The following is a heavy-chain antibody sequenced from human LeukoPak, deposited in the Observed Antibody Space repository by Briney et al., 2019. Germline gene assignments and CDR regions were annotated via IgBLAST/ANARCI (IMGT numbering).Heavy chain of an antibody. CDR1: GGSFSGYY. CDR2: INHSGST. Sequence: SETLSLTCAVYGGSFSGYYWSWIRQPPGKGLEWIGEINHSGSTNYNPSLKSRITISVDTSKNQFSLKLSSVTAADTAVYYCATQILLCHYYWGQGTLVTVSS. V-gene: IGHV4-34*01. D-gene: IGHD3-10*01. J-gene: IGHJ4*02. CDR3: ATQILLCHYY.